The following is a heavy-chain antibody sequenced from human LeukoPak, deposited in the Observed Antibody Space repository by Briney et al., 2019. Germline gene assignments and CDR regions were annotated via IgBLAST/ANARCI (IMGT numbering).Heavy chain of an antibody. V-gene: IGHV1-46*03. CDR1: GYTFTSYY. D-gene: IGHD3-10*01. CDR2: IKPSAGST. Sequence: ASVKVSCKASGYTFTSYYIHWVRQAPGQGLEWMGVIKPSAGSTIYAQKFQGRVTVTGDTSTSTVYTELSSLRTDDTAVYYCCRNVASGLDYWGQGTLVTVSS. J-gene: IGHJ4*02. CDR3: CRNVASGLDY.